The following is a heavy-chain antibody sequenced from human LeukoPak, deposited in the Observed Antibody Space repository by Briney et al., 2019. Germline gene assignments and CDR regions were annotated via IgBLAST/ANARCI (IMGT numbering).Heavy chain of an antibody. J-gene: IGHJ5*02. Sequence: PGGSLRLSCAASGFTFSSYGMHWVRQAPGKGLEWVAVIWYDGSNKYYADSVKGRFTISRDNSKNTLYLQMNSLRAEDTAVYYCARDRDELGYDSSGYYLTNWFDPWGQGTLVTVSS. CDR1: GFTFSSYG. CDR2: IWYDGSNK. D-gene: IGHD3-22*01. CDR3: ARDRDELGYDSSGYYLTNWFDP. V-gene: IGHV3-33*01.